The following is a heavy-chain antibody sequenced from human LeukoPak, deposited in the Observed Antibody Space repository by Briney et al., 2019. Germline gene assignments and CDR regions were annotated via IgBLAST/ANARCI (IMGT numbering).Heavy chain of an antibody. J-gene: IGHJ4*02. CDR1: GYSFTSYW. Sequence: GESLKISCKGSGYSFTSYWIGWVHQMPGKGLEWMGIIYPGDSDTRYSPSFQGQVTISADKSISTAYLQWSSLKASDTAMYYCARLHGDYEGIYYFDYWGQGTLVTVSS. CDR2: IYPGDSDT. V-gene: IGHV5-51*07. D-gene: IGHD4-17*01. CDR3: ARLHGDYEGIYYFDY.